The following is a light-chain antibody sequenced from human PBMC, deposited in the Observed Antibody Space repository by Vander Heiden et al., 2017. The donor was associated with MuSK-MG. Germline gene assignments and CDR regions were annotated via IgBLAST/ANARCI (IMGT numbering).Light chain of an antibody. Sequence: QSMLTQPPSMSAAPGQRVTISCYGSTSNIGNNVVSWYQQLPGTAPNLLVFDNTQRPSGIPDRFSGSKSGTSATLGTTWLQTEDEADYYCVTGDSTRNAGVFGGGTKLTVL. J-gene: IGLJ3*02. V-gene: IGLV1-51*01. CDR1: TSNIGNNV. CDR2: DNT. CDR3: VTGDSTRNAGV.